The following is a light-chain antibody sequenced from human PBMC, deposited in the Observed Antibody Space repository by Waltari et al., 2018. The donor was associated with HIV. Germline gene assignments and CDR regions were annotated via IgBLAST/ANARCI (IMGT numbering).Light chain of an antibody. CDR1: QSIGSS. CDR2: YAS. Sequence: LLTQSPDFQSVYPKEKVTITCRASQSIGSSLHWYQQKPDQSPKLLIKYASRSFSGVPSRFSGSGSVTDFNLTINRLEGEDAATYYCHQSSSLPHTFGQGTKLEIK. V-gene: IGKV6-21*01. J-gene: IGKJ2*01. CDR3: HQSSSLPHT.